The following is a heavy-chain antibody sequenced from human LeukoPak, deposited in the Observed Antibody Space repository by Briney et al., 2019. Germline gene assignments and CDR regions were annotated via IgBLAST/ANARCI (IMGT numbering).Heavy chain of an antibody. CDR1: GGSFSSGSYY. CDR2: IYYSGST. V-gene: IGHV4-61*01. Sequence: PSEALSLTCTVSGGSFSSGSYYWSWLRQPPGKGLEWIGYIYYSGSTNYNPSLKSRVTISVDTSKNQFSLKLSSVTAADTAVYYCARVFVVPAAIWYFDLWGRGTLVTVSS. CDR3: ARVFVVPAAIWYFDL. J-gene: IGHJ2*01. D-gene: IGHD2-2*01.